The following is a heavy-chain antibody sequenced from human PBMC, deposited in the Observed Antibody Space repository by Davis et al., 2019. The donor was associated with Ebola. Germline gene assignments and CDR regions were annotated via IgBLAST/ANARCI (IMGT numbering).Heavy chain of an antibody. Sequence: GESLKISCAASGFTFNNYYMHWVRQAPGKGLVLVARIKTYGSTTRYADSVKGRFTISRDNTKNTLYLQMNSLRGEDTAVYYCVRDTSHQLPHWLYYFYGMDVWGQGTTVTVSS. CDR2: IKTYGSTT. CDR3: VRDTSHQLPHWLYYFYGMDV. V-gene: IGHV3-74*01. CDR1: GFTFNNYY. J-gene: IGHJ6*02. D-gene: IGHD2-2*01.